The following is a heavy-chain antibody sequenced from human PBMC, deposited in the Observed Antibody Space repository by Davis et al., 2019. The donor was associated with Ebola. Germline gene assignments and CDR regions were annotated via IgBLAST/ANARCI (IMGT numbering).Heavy chain of an antibody. Sequence: SETLSLTCTVSGGSISSSYWSWIRQPPGKGLEWIGYIYHSESSNYNPSLKSRVTISVDTSKNHFSLKLSSVTAADTAVYYCARHGRAAGMSWFDPWGQGAPVTVSS. J-gene: IGHJ5*02. CDR3: ARHGRAAGMSWFDP. D-gene: IGHD6-13*01. V-gene: IGHV4-59*01. CDR2: IYHSESS. CDR1: GGSISSSY.